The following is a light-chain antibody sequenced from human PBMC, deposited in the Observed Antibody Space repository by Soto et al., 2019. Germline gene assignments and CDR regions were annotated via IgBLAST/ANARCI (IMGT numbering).Light chain of an antibody. V-gene: IGKV3-20*01. CDR1: QSVSSSY. J-gene: IGKJ1*01. CDR2: GTS. Sequence: EIVLTQSPGTLSLSPGERATLSCRASQSVSSSYLGWYQQKPGQAPRLPIYGTSSRATGIPDRFSGSGSGTDFILTISRLEPEDFAVYYCQQYGSSPTFGQGTKV. CDR3: QQYGSSPT.